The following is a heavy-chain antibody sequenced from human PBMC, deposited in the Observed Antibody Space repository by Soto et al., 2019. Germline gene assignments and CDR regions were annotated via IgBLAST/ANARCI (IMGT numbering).Heavy chain of an antibody. CDR3: DRSLYSYGLSYSYYSDV. CDR2: IYYSGNT. V-gene: IGHV4-59*01. J-gene: IGHJ6*03. CDR1: SGSIRRYY. D-gene: IGHD5-18*01. Sequence: SSETLSVTCTGASGSIRRYYWSWIRQRPGKGLEWIGYIYYSGNTNYNPSLKNRVTISVDTSKNQFSLKLSSVTAADTAVYYCDRSLYSYGLSYSYYSDVWGKGTPVTVSS.